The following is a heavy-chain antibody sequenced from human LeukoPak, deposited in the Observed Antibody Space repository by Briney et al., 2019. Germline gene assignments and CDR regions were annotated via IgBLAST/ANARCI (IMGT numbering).Heavy chain of an antibody. CDR1: GYTFTSYG. CDR3: ARLSYLLDIVVVPAAITNNWFDP. D-gene: IGHD2-2*03. CDR2: ISAYNGNT. J-gene: IGHJ5*02. V-gene: IGHV1-18*01. Sequence: ASVKVSCMASGYTFTSYGISWVRQALGQGLGWMGWISAYNGNTSYAQKLQGRVTMTTDTSTSTAYMELRSLRSDDTAVYYCARLSYLLDIVVVPAAITNNWFDPWGQGTLVNVSS.